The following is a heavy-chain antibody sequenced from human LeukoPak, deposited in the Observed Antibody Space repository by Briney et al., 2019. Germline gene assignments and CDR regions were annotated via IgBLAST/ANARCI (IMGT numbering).Heavy chain of an antibody. CDR3: AREGYDILPSYSLNWFDP. D-gene: IGHD3-9*01. J-gene: IGHJ5*02. V-gene: IGHV1-18*01. Sequence: GASVNVSCKASGYTFTSYGISWVRQAPGQGLEWMGWISAYNGNTNYAQKLQGRVTMTTDTSTSTAYMELRSLRSDDTAVYYCAREGYDILPSYSLNWFDPWGQGTLVTVPS. CDR2: ISAYNGNT. CDR1: GYTFTSYG.